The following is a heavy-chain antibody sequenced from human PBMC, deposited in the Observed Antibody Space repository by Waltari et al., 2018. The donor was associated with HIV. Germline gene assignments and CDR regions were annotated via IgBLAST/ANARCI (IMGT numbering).Heavy chain of an antibody. CDR1: GFSVGKSS. D-gene: IGHD3-16*01. V-gene: IGHV3-66*01. CDR3: VREVFYYEESGRPGWFDP. Sequence: RLVESGGDSVRPGGALGRSCTASGFSVGKSSLSWVRQASGKGLEWVSTIYGDGRTVYADAVEGRFSTSRETSKNMVHLLMDSLRTEDSAVYYCVREVFYYEESGRPGWFDPWGQGTLVAVSS. J-gene: IGHJ5*02. CDR2: IYGDGRT.